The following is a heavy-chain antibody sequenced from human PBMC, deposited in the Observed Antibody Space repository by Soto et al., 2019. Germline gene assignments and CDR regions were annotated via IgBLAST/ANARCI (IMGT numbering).Heavy chain of an antibody. CDR1: GGTFSSYA. Sequence: VASVKVSCKASGGTFSSYAISWVRQAPGQGLEWMGGIIPIFGTANYAQKFQGRVTITADESTSTAYMELSSLRSEDTAVYYCARGAMDYYGSGSYCGMDVWGQGTTVTVSS. V-gene: IGHV1-69*13. J-gene: IGHJ6*02. CDR2: IIPIFGTA. CDR3: ARGAMDYYGSGSYCGMDV. D-gene: IGHD3-10*01.